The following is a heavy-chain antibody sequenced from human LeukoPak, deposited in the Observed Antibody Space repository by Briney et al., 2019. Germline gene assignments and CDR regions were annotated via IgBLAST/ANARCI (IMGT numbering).Heavy chain of an antibody. CDR3: AKGSSEGAYFGY. D-gene: IGHD3-16*01. Sequence: GGSLRLSCAGSGFTFSSYATSWVRQAPGKGLEWVSGISGSGGSTYYADSVRGRFTISRDNSKNTLYLQMNSLRVEDTAVYYCAKGSSEGAYFGYWGQGTLVTVSS. CDR1: GFTFSSYA. J-gene: IGHJ4*02. CDR2: ISGSGGST. V-gene: IGHV3-23*01.